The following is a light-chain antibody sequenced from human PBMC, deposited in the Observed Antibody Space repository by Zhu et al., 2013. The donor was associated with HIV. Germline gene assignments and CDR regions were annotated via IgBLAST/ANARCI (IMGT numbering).Light chain of an antibody. J-gene: IGKJ1*01. CDR1: QSVSSSY. CDR2: GAS. Sequence: LVLTRSPGTLSLSPGERATLSCRASQSVSSSYLAWYQQKPGQAPRLLIYGASSRATGIPARFSGSGSGTEFTLTISSLQSEDFAVYYCQQYNSWPRTFGQGTKVEIK. V-gene: IGKV3-20*01. CDR3: QQYNSWPRT.